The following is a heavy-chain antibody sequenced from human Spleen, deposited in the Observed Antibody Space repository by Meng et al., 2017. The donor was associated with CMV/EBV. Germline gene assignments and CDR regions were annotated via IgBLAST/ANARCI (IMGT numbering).Heavy chain of an antibody. D-gene: IGHD3-16*01. CDR3: ARDGGSAT. CDR1: GGSVSSGSYY. Sequence: SETLSRTCTVSGGSVSSGSYYWSWIRQPPGQGLEWIGYIYYSGSTNFNPPLKSRVTISADTSKNQFSLKLSSVTAADTAVYYCARDGGSATWGQGTLVTVSS. V-gene: IGHV4-61*01. J-gene: IGHJ5*02. CDR2: IYYSGST.